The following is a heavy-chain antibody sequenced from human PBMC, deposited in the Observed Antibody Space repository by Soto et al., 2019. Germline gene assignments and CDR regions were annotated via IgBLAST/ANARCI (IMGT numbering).Heavy chain of an antibody. CDR1: GGTFSSYA. V-gene: IGHV1-69*01. Sequence: QVQLVQSGAEVKKPGSSVKVSCKASGGTFSSYAISWVRQAPGQGLEWMGGIIPIFGTANYAQKFQGRVTITADESTRTAYMELSSLRSEDTAVYYCARDGGLGYCSSTSCYGTYGMDVWGQGTTVTVSS. CDR2: IIPIFGTA. J-gene: IGHJ6*02. CDR3: ARDGGLGYCSSTSCYGTYGMDV. D-gene: IGHD2-2*01.